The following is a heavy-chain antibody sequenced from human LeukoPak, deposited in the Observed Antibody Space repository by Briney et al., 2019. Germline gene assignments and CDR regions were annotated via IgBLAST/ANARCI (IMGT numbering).Heavy chain of an antibody. Sequence: GGSLGLSCAASGFTVSSNYMSWVRQAPGKGLEWVSVIYSGGSTYYADSVKGRFTISRDNSKNTLYLQMNSLRAEDTAVYYCAVDYYDSSGYLGYWGQGTLVTVSS. CDR2: IYSGGST. CDR3: AVDYYDSSGYLGY. CDR1: GFTVSSNY. D-gene: IGHD3-22*01. V-gene: IGHV3-53*01. J-gene: IGHJ4*02.